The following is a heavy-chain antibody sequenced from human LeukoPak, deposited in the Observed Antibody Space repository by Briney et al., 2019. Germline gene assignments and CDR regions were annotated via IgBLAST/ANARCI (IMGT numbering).Heavy chain of an antibody. Sequence: PGGSLRLSCAASGFTFSTYWMHWVRQVPGKGLVWVSRIRGDESTTDYADSVKGRFTISRDNSKNTLYLQMNSLRAEDTAVYYCAKASAGSSWYLGDDYWGQGTLVTVSS. CDR3: AKASAGSSWYLGDDY. CDR2: IRGDESTT. D-gene: IGHD6-13*01. CDR1: GFTFSTYW. V-gene: IGHV3-74*01. J-gene: IGHJ4*02.